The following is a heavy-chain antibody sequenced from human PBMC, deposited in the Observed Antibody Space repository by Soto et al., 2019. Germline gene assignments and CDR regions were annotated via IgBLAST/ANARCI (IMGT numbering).Heavy chain of an antibody. V-gene: IGHV1-8*02. CDR1: GYTFINFD. CDR2: MNPGSGKT. D-gene: IGHD6-13*01. CDR3: ARMASAGTLNWFDP. Sequence: ASVKVSCKASGYTFINFDISWVLQAAGQGLEWLGWMNPGSGKTGYASKFQGRVAMTRDASTGTSHLELSSLTSDDTAVYYCARMASAGTLNWFDPWGQGTLVTVSS. J-gene: IGHJ5*02.